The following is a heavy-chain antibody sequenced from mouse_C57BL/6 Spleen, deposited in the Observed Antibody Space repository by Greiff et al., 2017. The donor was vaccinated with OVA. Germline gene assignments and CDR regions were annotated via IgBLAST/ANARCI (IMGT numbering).Heavy chain of an antibody. CDR2: IYWDDDT. CDR3: ARSVRTYYFAY. Sequence: QVTLKVSGPGILQPSQTLSLTCSFSGFSLSTSGMGVSWNRPHSGQGLEGLVHIYWDDDTRHNPSLKSRLTLTKDTSRNPVFLKITSVDTAVTATYTGARSVRTYYFAYWGQGTTLSVSS. CDR1: GFSLSTSGMG. V-gene: IGHV8-12*01. J-gene: IGHJ2*01.